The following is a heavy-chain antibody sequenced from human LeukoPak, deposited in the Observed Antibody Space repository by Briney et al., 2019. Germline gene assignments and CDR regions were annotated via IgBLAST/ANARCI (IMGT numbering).Heavy chain of an antibody. V-gene: IGHV3-7*03. CDR3: ARVVGATPDY. J-gene: IGHJ4*02. CDR2: IKQDGSEK. D-gene: IGHD1-26*01. CDR1: GFTFSSCW. Sequence: GGSLRLFCAASGFTFSSCWMSWVRQAPGKGLEWVANIKQDGSEKYYVDSVKGRFTISRDNAKNSLSLQMNSLRAEDTAVYYCARVVGATPDYWGQGTLVTVSS.